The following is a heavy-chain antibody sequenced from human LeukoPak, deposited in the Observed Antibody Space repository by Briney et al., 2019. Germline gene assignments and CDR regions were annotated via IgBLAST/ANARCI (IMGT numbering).Heavy chain of an antibody. V-gene: IGHV4-38-2*02. CDR1: GYSISSGYY. Sequence: SETLSLTCTVSGYSISSGYYWGWIRQPPGKGLEWIGSIYTSGSTNYNPSLKSRVTMSVDTSKNQFSLKLSSVTAADTAVYYCARRPSGFDPWGQGTLVTVSS. D-gene: IGHD3-10*01. CDR2: IYTSGST. CDR3: ARRPSGFDP. J-gene: IGHJ5*02.